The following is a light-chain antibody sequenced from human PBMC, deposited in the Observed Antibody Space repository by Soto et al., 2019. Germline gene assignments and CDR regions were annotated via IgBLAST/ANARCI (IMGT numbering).Light chain of an antibody. J-gene: IGKJ1*01. V-gene: IGKV3D-15*01. CDR1: RHVSSD. CDR2: GAS. CDR3: QHYNSYSEA. Sequence: EIVMTQSPATLSVSPGASATLPCWVSRHVSSDYLGWYQQKPGQAPRLLIYGASSRATGIPDRFSGSGSGTEFTLTISSLQPDDFATYYCQHYNSYSEAFGQGTKVDIK.